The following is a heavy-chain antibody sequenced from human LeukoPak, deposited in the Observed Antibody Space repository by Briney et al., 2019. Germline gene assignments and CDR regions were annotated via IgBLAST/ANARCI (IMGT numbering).Heavy chain of an antibody. CDR3: ARDFGSYFDY. CDR1: GFTFSTYA. CDR2: ISFDGSNK. J-gene: IGHJ4*02. D-gene: IGHD3-3*01. V-gene: IGHV3-30-3*01. Sequence: GGSLRLSCAASGFTFSTYAMHWVRQAPGKGLEWVAVISFDGSNKYYTDSVKGRFTISGDNSKNTLYLQLISLRAEDTAVYYCARDFGSYFDYWGQGAPVTVSS.